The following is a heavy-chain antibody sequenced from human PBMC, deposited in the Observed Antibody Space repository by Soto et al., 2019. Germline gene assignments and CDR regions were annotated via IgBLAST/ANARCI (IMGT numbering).Heavy chain of an antibody. CDR1: GFTFSIYA. V-gene: IGHV3-23*01. D-gene: IGHD6-13*01. Sequence: GGSLRLSCAASGFTFSIYAMTWVRQSPGKGLEWVSSMSRTGDSTYYADSVKGRFTISRDTSKNTLYLQMDSLRAEDTALYYCAKSYSSNWYDYFDYWGQGTLVTVSS. CDR2: MSRTGDST. J-gene: IGHJ4*02. CDR3: AKSYSSNWYDYFDY.